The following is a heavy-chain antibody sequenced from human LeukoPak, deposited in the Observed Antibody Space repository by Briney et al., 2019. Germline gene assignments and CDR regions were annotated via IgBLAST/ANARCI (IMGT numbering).Heavy chain of an antibody. D-gene: IGHD3-10*01. CDR2: IYTSGST. V-gene: IGHV4-4*07. J-gene: IGHJ4*02. CDR3: ARGRFIGPYGSGSYSRYYFDY. CDR1: GGSISSYY. Sequence: SETLSLTCTVSGGSISSYYWSWIRQPAGKGLEWIGRIYTSGSTNYNPSLKSRVTMSVDTSKNQFSLKLSSVTAADTAVYYCARGRFIGPYGSGSYSRYYFDYRGQGTLVTVSS.